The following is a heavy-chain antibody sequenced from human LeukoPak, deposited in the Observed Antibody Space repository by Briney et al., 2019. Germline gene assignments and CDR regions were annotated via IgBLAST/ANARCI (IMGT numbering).Heavy chain of an antibody. CDR1: GYTFTSYD. D-gene: IGHD4-17*01. CDR3: ARSLTTVYYYGMDV. V-gene: IGHV1-8*01. CDR2: MNPNSGNT. Sequence: GASVKVSCKASGYTFTSYDINWVRQATGQGLEWMGWMNPNSGNTGYAQKFQGRVTMTRNTSISTAYMELSSLRSEDTAVYYCARSLTTVYYYGMDVWGQGTTVTVPS. J-gene: IGHJ6*02.